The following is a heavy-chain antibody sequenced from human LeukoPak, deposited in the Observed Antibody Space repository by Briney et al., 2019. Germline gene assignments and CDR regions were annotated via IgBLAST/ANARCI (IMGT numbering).Heavy chain of an antibody. J-gene: IGHJ4*02. CDR1: GGTFSSYA. CDR3: ARVLGYCSSTSCYFDY. D-gene: IGHD2-2*01. V-gene: IGHV1-69*05. CDR2: IIPIFGTA. Sequence: ASMKVSCKASGGTFSSYAISWVRQAPGQGLEWMGGIIPIFGTANYAQKFQGRVTITTDESTSTAYMELSSLRSEDTAVYYCARVLGYCSSTSCYFDYWGQGTLVTVSS.